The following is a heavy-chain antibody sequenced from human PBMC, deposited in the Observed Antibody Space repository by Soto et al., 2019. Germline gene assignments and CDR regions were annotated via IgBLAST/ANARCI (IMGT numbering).Heavy chain of an antibody. CDR3: AKNWNWGSLVH. J-gene: IGHJ4*02. CDR2: IYYGGST. Sequence: LSLTCTVSGDSISTDYWSWIRQSPGKGLEWIGFIYYGGSTNYNPSLKSRVTISVDTPKNQFSLKLSSVTAADTAVYYCAKNWNWGSLVHWGQGTLVTVS. V-gene: IGHV4-59*08. CDR1: GDSISTDY. D-gene: IGHD7-27*01.